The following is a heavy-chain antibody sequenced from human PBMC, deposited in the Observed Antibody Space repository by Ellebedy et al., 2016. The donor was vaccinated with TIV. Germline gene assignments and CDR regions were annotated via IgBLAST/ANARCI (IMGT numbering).Heavy chain of an antibody. J-gene: IGHJ6*02. CDR2: INSDGSST. V-gene: IGHV3-74*01. CDR3: ARGPGDYYYYYYGMDV. CDR1: GFTFSNYW. D-gene: IGHD1-26*01. Sequence: GESLKISXAASGFTFSNYWMHWVRQAPGKGLVWVSRINSDGSSTSYADSVKGRFTISRDNAKNTLYLQMNSLRAEDTAVYYCARGPGDYYYYYYGMDVWGQGTTVTVSS.